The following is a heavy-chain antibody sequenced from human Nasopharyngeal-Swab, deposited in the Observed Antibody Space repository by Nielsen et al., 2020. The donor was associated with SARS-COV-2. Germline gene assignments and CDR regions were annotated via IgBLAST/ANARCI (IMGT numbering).Heavy chain of an antibody. CDR1: GGSFSGYY. D-gene: IGHD2-15*01. J-gene: IGHJ4*02. CDR3: ARGRAFHRDIVVVVAAKSPFDY. V-gene: IGHV4-34*01. Sequence: GSLRLSCAVYGGSFSGYYWSWIRQPPGKGLEWIGEINHSGSTNYNPSLKSRVTISVDTSKNQFSLKLSSVTAADTAVYYCARGRAFHRDIVVVVAAKSPFDYRGQGTLVTVSS. CDR2: INHSGST.